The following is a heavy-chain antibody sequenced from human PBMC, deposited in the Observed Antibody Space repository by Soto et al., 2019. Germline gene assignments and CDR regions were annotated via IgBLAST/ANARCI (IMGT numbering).Heavy chain of an antibody. D-gene: IGHD2-15*01. CDR3: ARSPYRATEYNSGYLYF. V-gene: IGHV3-30*03. Sequence: WGSLGLSCGASGFIFSNYNMHWVRQAPGHGLEWVANIADDGRIKNHENSVKGRFTVSRDNSKNTLYLQMNGLRDEDTAVYYCARSPYRATEYNSGYLYFWGQGSLVTVSS. CDR1: GFIFSNYN. CDR2: IADDGRIK. J-gene: IGHJ4*02.